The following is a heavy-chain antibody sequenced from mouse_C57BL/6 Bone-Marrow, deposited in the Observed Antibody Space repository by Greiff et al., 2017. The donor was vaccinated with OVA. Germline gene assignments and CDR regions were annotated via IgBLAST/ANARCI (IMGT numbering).Heavy chain of an antibody. D-gene: IGHD4-1*01. J-gene: IGHJ2*01. CDR2: IYPRSGNT. Sequence: QVHVKQSGAELARPGASVKLSCKASGYTFTSYGISWVKQRTGQGLEWIGEIYPRSGNTYYNEKFKGKATLTADKSSSTAYMELRSLTSEDSAVYFCARKLGRNYFDYWGQGTTLTVSS. CDR3: ARKLGRNYFDY. CDR1: GYTFTSYG. V-gene: IGHV1-81*01.